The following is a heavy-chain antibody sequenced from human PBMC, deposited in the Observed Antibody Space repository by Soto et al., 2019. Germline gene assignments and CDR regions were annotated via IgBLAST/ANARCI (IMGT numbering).Heavy chain of an antibody. CDR2: IYYSGST. CDR3: ARTHCSSASCYGFYYYGMDV. J-gene: IGHJ6*02. CDR1: GGSVRSGHYY. D-gene: IGHD2-2*01. Sequence: PSETLSLTCAVSGGSVRSGHYYWRWIRQHPGRGLEWIGYIYYSGSTYYNPSLKSRVSISVDTSKNQFSLKLSSVTATDTAVYYCARTHCSSASCYGFYYYGMDVWGQGATVTVSS. V-gene: IGHV4-31*11.